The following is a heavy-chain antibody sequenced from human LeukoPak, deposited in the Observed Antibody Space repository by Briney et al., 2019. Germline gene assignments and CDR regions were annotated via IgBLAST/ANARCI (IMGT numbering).Heavy chain of an antibody. V-gene: IGHV3-23*05. CDR1: GFTFSSYA. CDR3: ARRAGECSHPYDY. D-gene: IGHD2-21*01. J-gene: IGHJ4*02. Sequence: GGSLRLSCAASGFTFSSYAMSWVRQAPGKGLEWVSFIYSGGNTHYSDSVKGRFTISRDNSKNTLYLQMNSLRADDTAVYYCARRAGECSHPYDYWGQGTLVTVSS. CDR2: IYSGGNT.